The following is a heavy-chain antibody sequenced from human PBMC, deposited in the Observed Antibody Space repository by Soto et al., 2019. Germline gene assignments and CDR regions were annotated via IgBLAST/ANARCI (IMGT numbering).Heavy chain of an antibody. CDR2: IYYSGST. J-gene: IGHJ6*02. V-gene: IGHV4-61*08. D-gene: IGHD3-10*01. Sequence: GYCGSSSSPPQGKGLEWIGYIYYSGSTKYNPSLKSRVSISADTSKNQFSLKLSSVTAADTAVYYCARWVRGVSPYYHYAIAIWGQAT. CDR3: ARWVRGVSPYYHYAIAI. CDR1: GYC.